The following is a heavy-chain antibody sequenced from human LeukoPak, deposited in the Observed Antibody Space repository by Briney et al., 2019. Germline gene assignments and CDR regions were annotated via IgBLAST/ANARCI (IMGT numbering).Heavy chain of an antibody. CDR1: GFTFDDYA. CDR3: AKGPRGNYYDSSGYYYPFYFDY. V-gene: IGHV3-9*01. D-gene: IGHD3-22*01. Sequence: GGSLRLSCAASGFTFDDYAMPWVRQAPGKGLEWVSGISWNSGSIGYADSVKGRFTISRDNAKNSLYLQMNSLRAEDTALYYCAKGPRGNYYDSSGYYYPFYFDYWGQGTLVTVSS. CDR2: ISWNSGSI. J-gene: IGHJ4*02.